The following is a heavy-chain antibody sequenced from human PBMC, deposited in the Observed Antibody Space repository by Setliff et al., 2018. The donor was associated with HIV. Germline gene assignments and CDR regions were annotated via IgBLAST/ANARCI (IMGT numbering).Heavy chain of an antibody. J-gene: IGHJ4*03. Sequence: SETLSLTCTVSNDSNTSFYWTWIRLPPGKGLEWIGYIYTSGSSNYNPSLKSRVTFSIDTSKNQFSLKLDSVTAADTAVYYCARAPYSAYDYTSFHTWGQGTMVTVS. V-gene: IGHV4-4*08. CDR1: NDSNTSFY. CDR2: IYTSGSS. D-gene: IGHD5-12*01. CDR3: ARAPYSAYDYTSFHT.